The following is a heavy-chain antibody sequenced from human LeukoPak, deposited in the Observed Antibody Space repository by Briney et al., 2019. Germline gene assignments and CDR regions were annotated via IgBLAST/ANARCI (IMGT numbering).Heavy chain of an antibody. J-gene: IGHJ4*02. V-gene: IGHV3-23*01. CDR3: AKELSTVRDY. CDR1: GFTFSSYA. D-gene: IGHD3-10*01. Sequence: GGSLRLSCAASGFTFSSYALSWVRQAPWKGLEWVSTISGSGSTTRSADSVKGRFTISRDNSKNTLYLQMNSLRAEDTAVYYCAKELSTVRDYWGQGTLVSVSS. CDR2: ISGSGSTT.